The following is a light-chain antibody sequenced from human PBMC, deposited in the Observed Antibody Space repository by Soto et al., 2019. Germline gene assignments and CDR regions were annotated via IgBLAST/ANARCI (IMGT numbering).Light chain of an antibody. V-gene: IGLV2-14*01. CDR1: SSDIGGYNA. Sequence: VLTQPASVSGSPGQTITISCTGTSSDIGGYNAVSWYQHHPGKAPKLIIYEVTHRPSGVSDRFSASKSGNTASLTISGLQAEDEADYYCNSFRVSHLYVFGTGTKVTV. J-gene: IGLJ1*01. CDR2: EVT. CDR3: NSFRVSHLYV.